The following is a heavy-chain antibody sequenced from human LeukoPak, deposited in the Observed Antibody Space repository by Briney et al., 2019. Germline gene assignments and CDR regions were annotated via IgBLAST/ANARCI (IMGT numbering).Heavy chain of an antibody. J-gene: IGHJ6*04. CDR1: GFTFSSYS. CDR2: ISSSSSYI. V-gene: IGHV3-21*01. D-gene: IGHD3-10*01. CDR3: ARDKLALLLWFGEHSHGMDV. Sequence: GGSLRLSCAASGFTFSSYSMNWVRQAPGKGLEWVSSISSSSSYIYYADSVKGRFTISRDNAKNSLYLQMNSLRAEDTAVYYCARDKLALLLWFGEHSHGMDVWGKGTTVTVSS.